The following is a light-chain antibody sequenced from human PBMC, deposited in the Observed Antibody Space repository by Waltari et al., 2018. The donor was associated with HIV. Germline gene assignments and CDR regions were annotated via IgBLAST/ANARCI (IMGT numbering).Light chain of an antibody. CDR1: QSISTS. CDR2: GAS. CDR3: QQTFSTPIT. Sequence: DIQMTQSPSSLSASIGDRITITCRTSQSISTSLVWYQHKSGKAPKVLIFGASNLQSGVPSRFTGSGSGTDFTLTISSLQPEDFATYHCQQTFSTPITFGQGTRLEIK. V-gene: IGKV1-39*01. J-gene: IGKJ5*01.